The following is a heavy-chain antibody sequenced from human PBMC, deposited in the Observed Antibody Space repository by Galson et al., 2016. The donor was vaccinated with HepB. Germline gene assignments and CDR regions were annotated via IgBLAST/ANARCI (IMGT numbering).Heavy chain of an antibody. D-gene: IGHD5-24*01. CDR1: GGSFSGYY. V-gene: IGHV4-34*01. J-gene: IGHJ4*02. CDR3: ARGSGRDGYNFDPNYFDY. Sequence: SETLSLTCAFYGGSFSGYYWTWIRQPPGKGLEWIGEVNHSGSTNYNPSLKSRVTISVVTSKNQFSLKLSSVTAADTAVYYCARGSGRDGYNFDPNYFDYWGQGTLVTVSS. CDR2: VNHSGST.